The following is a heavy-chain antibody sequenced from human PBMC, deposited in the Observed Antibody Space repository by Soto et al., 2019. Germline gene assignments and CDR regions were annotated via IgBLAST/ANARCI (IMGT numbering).Heavy chain of an antibody. V-gene: IGHV3-30-3*01. CDR1: GFTFNIYA. CDR2: ISYDGSNK. CDR3: ARDRKSYGSSWYEY. Sequence: QVQLVESGGGVVQPGRSLRLSCAASGFTFNIYAMHWVRQAPGKGLEWVAVISYDGSNKDYADSVKGRFTISRDNSENTLYLQMRSLRVEDKAVFYCARDRKSYGSSWYEYWGQGTLVTVSS. J-gene: IGHJ4*02. D-gene: IGHD6-13*01.